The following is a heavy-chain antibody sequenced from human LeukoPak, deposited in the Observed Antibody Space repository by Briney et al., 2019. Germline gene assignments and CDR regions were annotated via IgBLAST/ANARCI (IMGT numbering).Heavy chain of an antibody. CDR2: IQQDGSER. CDR3: ARRYCTNGVCLFDY. V-gene: IGHV3-7*01. CDR1: GFTFSNYW. Sequence: PGGSLRLSCAASGFTFSNYWMSWVRQAPGKGLEWVANIQQDGSERYYVDSVKGRFTISRDNAKNSLYLQMNSLRAEDTAVYYCARRYCTNGVCLFDYWGQGTLVTVSS. D-gene: IGHD2-8*01. J-gene: IGHJ4*02.